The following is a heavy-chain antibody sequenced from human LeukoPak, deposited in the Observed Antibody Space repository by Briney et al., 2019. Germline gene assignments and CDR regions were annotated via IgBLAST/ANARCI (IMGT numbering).Heavy chain of an antibody. CDR2: INPTRGSA. Sequence: ASVKVSCKASGYTFTGYYMHWVRQAPGQGLEWMGMINPTRGSASYAQKFQDRVTMTRDTSTSTVCMELSGLTSEDTAVYYCARESHNVAWHLGGYWGQGTLVTVSS. D-gene: IGHD3-22*01. V-gene: IGHV1-46*01. CDR1: GYTFTGYY. CDR3: ARESHNVAWHLGGY. J-gene: IGHJ4*02.